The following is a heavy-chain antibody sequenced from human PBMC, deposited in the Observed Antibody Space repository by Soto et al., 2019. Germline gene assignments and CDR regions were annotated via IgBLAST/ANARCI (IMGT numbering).Heavy chain of an antibody. V-gene: IGHV1-2*02. J-gene: IGHJ4*02. CDR2: INPDSGAT. Sequence: HEHLVQSGAEVKRPGASLKVSCKASGYSFTGYYIHWVRQAPGQGREWMGWINPDSGATNYAQNFQGRVPLTSDTSISTASMDLTSLTSDDTAVYYCARGDYGTGGYPFPYFDYWGQGTLVIVSS. CDR3: ARGDYGTGGYPFPYFDY. CDR1: GYSFTGYY. D-gene: IGHD2-8*02.